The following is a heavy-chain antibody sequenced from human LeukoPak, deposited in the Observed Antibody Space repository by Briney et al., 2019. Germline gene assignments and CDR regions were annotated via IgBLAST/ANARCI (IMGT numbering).Heavy chain of an antibody. CDR3: ARDLEVRGESYYYYMDV. J-gene: IGHJ6*03. CDR1: GFTFSSYS. CDR2: ISSSSSTI. V-gene: IGHV3-48*04. D-gene: IGHD3-10*01. Sequence: GGSLRLSCAASGFTFSSYSMNWVRRAPGKGLEGVSYISSSSSTIYYADPVKGRFTISRDNAKNSLYLQMNSLRAEDTAVYYCARDLEVRGESYYYYMDVWGKGTTVTVSS.